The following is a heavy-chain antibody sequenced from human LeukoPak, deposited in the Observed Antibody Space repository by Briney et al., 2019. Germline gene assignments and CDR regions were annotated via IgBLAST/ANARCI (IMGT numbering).Heavy chain of an antibody. J-gene: IGHJ4*02. CDR3: ARGRRRVGGKRYFDF. Sequence: PSETLSLTCAVSGGSFSGYYWTWIGQPPGNGLEGMGEINHSGSSNYNPSLKGRVTISVDTPENQFSRKLRYVTAADTAVYYCARGRRRVGGKRYFDFWGQGTLVTVSS. CDR1: GGSFSGYY. CDR2: INHSGSS. D-gene: IGHD1-26*01. V-gene: IGHV4-34*01.